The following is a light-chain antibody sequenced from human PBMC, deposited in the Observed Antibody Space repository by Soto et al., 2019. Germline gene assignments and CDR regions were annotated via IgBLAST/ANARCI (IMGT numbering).Light chain of an antibody. CDR2: GAS. CDR1: QSVSGSY. CDR3: QHYGSSPPMYT. V-gene: IGKV3-20*01. J-gene: IGKJ2*01. Sequence: EIILTQSPGTLSLSPGERASLSCRASQSVSGSYLAWYQRKPGQSPRLLIYGASSRATGIPDRFSGSGSGTDFTLTISSLEPEDFAVYYCQHYGSSPPMYTFGQGTKVDIK.